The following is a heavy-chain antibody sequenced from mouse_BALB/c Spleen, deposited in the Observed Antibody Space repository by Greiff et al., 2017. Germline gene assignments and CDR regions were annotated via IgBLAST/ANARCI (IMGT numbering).Heavy chain of an antibody. D-gene: IGHD3-1*01. CDR2: IDPANGNT. CDR3: ARAGDSEGVYARDY. V-gene: IGHV14-3*02. CDR1: GFNIKDTY. Sequence: EVQLQESGAELVKPGASVKLSCTASGFNIKDTYMHWVKQRPEQGLEWIGRIDPANGNTKYDPKFQGKATITADTSSNTAYLQLSSLTSEDTAVYYSARAGDSEGVYARDYWGQGTSVTVSS. J-gene: IGHJ4*01.